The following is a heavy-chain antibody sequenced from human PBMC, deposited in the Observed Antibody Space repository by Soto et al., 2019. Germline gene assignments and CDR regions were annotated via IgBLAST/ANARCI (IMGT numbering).Heavy chain of an antibody. CDR3: ARGRGDYVWGSYRFTTFDY. D-gene: IGHD3-16*02. V-gene: IGHV4-34*01. Sequence: SETLSLTCAVYGGSFSGYYWSWIRQPPGKGLEWIGEINHSGSTNYNPSLKSRVTISVDTSKNQFSLKLSSVTAADTAVYYCARGRGDYVWGSYRFTTFDYWGQGTLVTVSS. CDR2: INHSGST. CDR1: GGSFSGYY. J-gene: IGHJ4*02.